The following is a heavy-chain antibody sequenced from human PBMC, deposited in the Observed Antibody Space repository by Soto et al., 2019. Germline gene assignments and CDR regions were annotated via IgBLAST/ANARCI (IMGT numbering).Heavy chain of an antibody. V-gene: IGHV4-30-2*01. Sequence: TLSLTCTVSNGSISTYDYSWTWIRQPPGRGLEWIGSIYHSGRTYYMPSLRSRLTMSLDKAKNQFSLNLSSMTAAETAVYFCARDMTIFGVAPGGGMEVWGQGTKVTVS. J-gene: IGHJ6*02. D-gene: IGHD3-3*01. CDR2: IYHSGRT. CDR3: ARDMTIFGVAPGGGMEV. CDR1: NGSISTYDYS.